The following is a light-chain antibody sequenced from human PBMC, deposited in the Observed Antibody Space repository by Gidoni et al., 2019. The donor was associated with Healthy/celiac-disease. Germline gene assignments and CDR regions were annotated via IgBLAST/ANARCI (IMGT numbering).Light chain of an antibody. CDR3: QQFNNYPQT. CDR2: DAS. Sequence: AIQLTQSPSSLSASVGDRLTITCRASQGISSALAWYQQKPGKAPKLLIYDASSVESGVPSRFSGSGSGTDFTLTISSLQPEDFATYYCQQFNNYPQTFGQGTKVEIK. CDR1: QGISSA. J-gene: IGKJ1*01. V-gene: IGKV1D-13*01.